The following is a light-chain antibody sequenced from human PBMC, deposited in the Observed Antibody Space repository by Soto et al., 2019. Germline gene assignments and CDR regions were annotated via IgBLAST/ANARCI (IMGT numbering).Light chain of an antibody. CDR3: CSYAGSPYV. J-gene: IGLJ1*01. CDR2: DVT. V-gene: IGLV2-11*01. CDR1: SSDVGGYDY. Sequence: QSALTQPRSVSGSPGHSVAISCTGTSSDVGGYDYVSWFQHHPGKAPKLMIYDVTKRPSGVPDRFSGSKSGNTASLTISGLQAEDEADYYCCSYAGSPYVFGTGTKVTVL.